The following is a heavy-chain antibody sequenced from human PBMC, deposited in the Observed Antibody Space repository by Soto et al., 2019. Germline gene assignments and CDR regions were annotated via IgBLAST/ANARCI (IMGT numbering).Heavy chain of an antibody. V-gene: IGHV4-31*03. D-gene: IGHD3-9*01. CDR2: IYYSGST. CDR1: GGSISSGGYY. J-gene: IGHJ6*02. Sequence: SETLSLTCTVSGGSISSGGYYWSWIRQHPGKGLEWIGYIYYSGSTYYNPSLKSRVTISVDTSKNQFSLKLSSVTAADTAVYYCARSRGAYDILTGYRFSGMDVWGQGTTVTVSS. CDR3: ARSRGAYDILTGYRFSGMDV.